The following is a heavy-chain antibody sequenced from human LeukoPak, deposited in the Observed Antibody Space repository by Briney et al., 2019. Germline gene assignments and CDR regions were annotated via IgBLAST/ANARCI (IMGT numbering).Heavy chain of an antibody. V-gene: IGHV3-7*01. CDR3: AKDRGNSIRDGYTPAFDY. J-gene: IGHJ4*02. Sequence: GGSLRLSCAASGFTFSNYWMTWVRQAPGKGLEWVANIKEDGSEKYYVDSVEGRFTISRDNAENSLYLQMNSLRAEDTAVYYCAKDRGNSIRDGYTPAFDYWGQGTLVTVSS. CDR2: IKEDGSEK. D-gene: IGHD5-24*01. CDR1: GFTFSNYW.